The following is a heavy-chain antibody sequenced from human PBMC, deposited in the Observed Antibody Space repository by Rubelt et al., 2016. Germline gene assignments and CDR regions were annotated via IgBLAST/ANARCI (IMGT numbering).Heavy chain of an antibody. CDR3: AREVGRSFDY. CDR1: GFSFRNFG. V-gene: IGHV3-33*01. J-gene: IGHJ4*02. D-gene: IGHD2-2*01. Sequence: GGGVVQPGRSLRLSCAASGFSFRNFGTHWVRQAPGKGLDWVAVIWYDGSNKYYADSVKGRFTISRDNSKNTLDLQMNSLRHEDTAVYYCAREVGRSFDYCGQGALVTVSS. CDR2: IWYDGSNK.